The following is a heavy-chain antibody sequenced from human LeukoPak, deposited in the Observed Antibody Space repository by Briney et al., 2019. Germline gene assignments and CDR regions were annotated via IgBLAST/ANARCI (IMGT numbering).Heavy chain of an antibody. V-gene: IGHV3-53*05. CDR3: ARGYYDILTGSWFDP. CDR1: GFTVSSNY. CDR2: IYSGGST. D-gene: IGHD3-9*01. J-gene: IGHJ5*02. Sequence: GGSLRLSCAASGFTVSSNYMSWVRQAPGKGLEWVSVIYSGGSTYYADSVKGRFTISRDNSKNTLYLQMNSLRAEDTAVYYCARGYYDILTGSWFDPWGQGTLVTVSS.